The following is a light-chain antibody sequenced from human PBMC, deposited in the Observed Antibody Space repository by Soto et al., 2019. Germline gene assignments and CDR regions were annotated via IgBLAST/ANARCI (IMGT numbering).Light chain of an antibody. CDR2: SAS. J-gene: IGKJ1*01. Sequence: EIVLTQSPGTLSLSPGERATLSCRASQSINRSYLVWYQQKPGQAPRLLIYSASSRATGIPDRVSGSGSGTDFTLTISRLEPEDFAVYYCQLYGTSTWTFGQGTKVEIK. CDR1: QSINRSY. CDR3: QLYGTSTWT. V-gene: IGKV3-20*01.